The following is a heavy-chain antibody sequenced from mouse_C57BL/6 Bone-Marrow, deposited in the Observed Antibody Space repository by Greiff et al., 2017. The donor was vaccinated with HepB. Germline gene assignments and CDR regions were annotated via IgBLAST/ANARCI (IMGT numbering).Heavy chain of an antibody. CDR3: ARDSFAY. CDR1: GYTFTSYW. V-gene: IGHV1-7*01. J-gene: IGHJ3*01. Sequence: QVQLQQSGAELAKPGASVKLSCKASGYTFTSYWMHWVKQRPGQGLEWIGYINPSSGYTKYNQKFKDKATLTADTSSSTAYMQLSSLTSEDSAVYYCARDSFAYWGQGTLVTVSA. CDR2: INPSSGYT.